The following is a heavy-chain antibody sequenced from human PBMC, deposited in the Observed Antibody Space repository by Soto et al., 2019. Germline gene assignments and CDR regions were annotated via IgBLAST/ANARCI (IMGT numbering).Heavy chain of an antibody. CDR1: GDSFSSNSAA. CDR2: TYYRSKWYN. J-gene: IGHJ4*02. D-gene: IGHD3-10*01. V-gene: IGHV6-1*01. CDR3: ARDRRITMVRGVIIYFDYFDY. Sequence: QTLSLTCAISGDSFSSNSAAWNWIRQSPSRGLEWLGRTYYRSKWYNDYAVSVKSRITINPDTSKNQFSLQLNSVTPEDTAVYYCARDRRITMVRGVIIYFDYFDYWGQGTLVTVSS.